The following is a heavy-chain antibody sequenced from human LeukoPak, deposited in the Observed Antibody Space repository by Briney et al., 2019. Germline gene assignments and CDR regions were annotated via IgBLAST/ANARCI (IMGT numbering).Heavy chain of an antibody. Sequence: PGRSLRLSCAASGFTFSSYGMHWVRQAPGKGLEWVAVISYDGSNKYYADSVKGRFTISRDNFKNTLYLQMNSLRAEDTAVYYCAKLGGGGMTTVTPSDYWGQGTLVTVSS. V-gene: IGHV3-30*18. J-gene: IGHJ4*02. D-gene: IGHD4-17*01. CDR1: GFTFSSYG. CDR3: AKLGGGGMTTVTPSDY. CDR2: ISYDGSNK.